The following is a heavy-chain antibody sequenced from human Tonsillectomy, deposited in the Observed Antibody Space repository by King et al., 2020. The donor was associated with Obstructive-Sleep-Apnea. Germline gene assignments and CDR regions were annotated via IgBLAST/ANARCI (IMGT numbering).Heavy chain of an antibody. V-gene: IGHV4-34*01. CDR3: ARGSGAASVNWFDP. D-gene: IGHD6-13*01. CDR2: INHSGST. CDR1: GGSFNDYY. J-gene: IGHJ5*02. Sequence: QVQLQQWGAGLLKPSETLSLTCGVYGGSFNDYYWSWIRQPPGKGLEWIGEINHSGSTNYNPSLKSRVTISVDTSKNQFSLKLSSVTAADTAVYYCARGSGAASVNWFDPWDQGALVTVS.